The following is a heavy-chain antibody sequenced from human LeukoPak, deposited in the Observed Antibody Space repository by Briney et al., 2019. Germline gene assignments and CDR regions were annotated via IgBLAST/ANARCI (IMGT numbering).Heavy chain of an antibody. J-gene: IGHJ4*02. CDR2: ISYDGSNK. Sequence: PGGSPRLSCAASGFTFSSYAMHWVRQAPGKGLEWVAVISYDGSNKYYADSVKGRFTISRDNSKNTLYLQMNSLRAEDTAVYYCARGGSSRDLDYWGQGTLVTVSS. D-gene: IGHD2-2*01. CDR3: ARGGSSRDLDY. V-gene: IGHV3-30-3*01. CDR1: GFTFSSYA.